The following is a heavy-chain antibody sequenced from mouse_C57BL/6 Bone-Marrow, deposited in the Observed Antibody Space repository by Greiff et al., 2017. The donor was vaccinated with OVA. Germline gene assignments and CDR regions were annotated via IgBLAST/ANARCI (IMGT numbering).Heavy chain of an antibody. CDR3: TTYLNYYGSSYGFDY. CDR1: GFNIKDDY. J-gene: IGHJ2*01. Sequence: VHVKQSGAELVRPGASVKLSCTASGFNIKDDYMHWVKQRPEQGLEWIGWIDPENGDTEYASKFQGKATITADTSSNTAYLQLSSLTSEDTAVYYCTTYLNYYGSSYGFDYWGQGTTLTVSS. D-gene: IGHD1-1*01. CDR2: IDPENGDT. V-gene: IGHV14-4*01.